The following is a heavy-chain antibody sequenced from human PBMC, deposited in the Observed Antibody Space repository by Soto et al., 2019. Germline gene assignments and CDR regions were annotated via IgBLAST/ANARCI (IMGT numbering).Heavy chain of an antibody. CDR2: ISSSGSTI. Sequence: GGSLRLSCAASGFTFSSYEMNWVRQAPGKGLEWVSYISSSGSTIYYADSVKGRFTISRDNAKNSLYLQMNSLRAEDTAVYYCARDIGRRTTENAFDIWGQGTMVTVSS. D-gene: IGHD4-4*01. V-gene: IGHV3-48*03. CDR1: GFTFSSYE. J-gene: IGHJ3*02. CDR3: ARDIGRRTTENAFDI.